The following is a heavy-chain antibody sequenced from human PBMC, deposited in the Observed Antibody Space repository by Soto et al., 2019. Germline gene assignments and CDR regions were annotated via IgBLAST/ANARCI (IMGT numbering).Heavy chain of an antibody. CDR2: INAGNGNT. D-gene: IGHD3-3*01. CDR3: ARDPSRDFWSGYYPQEPYYYYGMDV. CDR1: GYTFTSYA. V-gene: IGHV1-3*01. Sequence: ASVKVSCKAPGYTFTSYAMHWVRQAPGQRLEWMGWINAGNGNTKYSQKFQGRVTITRDTSASTAYMELSSLRSEDTAVYYCARDPSRDFWSGYYPQEPYYYYGMDVWGQGTTVAVSS. J-gene: IGHJ6*02.